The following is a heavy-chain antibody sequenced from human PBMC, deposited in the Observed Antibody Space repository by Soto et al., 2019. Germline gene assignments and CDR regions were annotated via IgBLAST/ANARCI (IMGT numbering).Heavy chain of an antibody. V-gene: IGHV3-30*03. CDR3: ARDSTERYSSSWLDP. CDR1: GFIFSSYG. CDR2: ISYDGSNK. J-gene: IGHJ5*02. D-gene: IGHD6-13*01. Sequence: QPGGSLRLSCAASGFIFSSYGMHWVRQAPGKGLEWVAIISYDGSNKYYADSLKGRFTISRDNSKNTLYLQMNSLRGEDTAVYYCARDSTERYSSSWLDPWGQGTLVTVSS.